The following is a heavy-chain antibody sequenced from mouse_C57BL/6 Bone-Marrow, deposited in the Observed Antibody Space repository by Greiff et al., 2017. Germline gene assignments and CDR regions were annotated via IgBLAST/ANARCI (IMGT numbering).Heavy chain of an antibody. D-gene: IGHD1-1*01. CDR3: ARFRVYYCGGDAMDY. V-gene: IGHV1-26*01. CDR2: INPNNGGT. Sequence: VQLQQSGPELVKPGASVKISCKASGYTFTDYYMNWVQQSHGKSLEWIGDINPNNGGTSYNQKFKGKATLTVDKSSSTAYMELRSLTDEDSAVYYCARFRVYYCGGDAMDYWGQGTSVTVSS. J-gene: IGHJ4*01. CDR1: GYTFTDYY.